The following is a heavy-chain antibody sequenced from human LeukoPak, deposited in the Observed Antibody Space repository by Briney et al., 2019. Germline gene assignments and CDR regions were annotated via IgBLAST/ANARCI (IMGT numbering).Heavy chain of an antibody. V-gene: IGHV4-34*01. Sequence: SETLSLTCTVSGGSISSYSWSWIRQPPGKGLEWIGEINLSGSTNYNPSLKSRVTISVDTSKNQFSLKLSSVTAADTAVYYCAREHHGYSYGYRWFDPWGQGTLVTVSS. CDR1: GGSISSYS. CDR2: INLSGST. D-gene: IGHD5-18*01. J-gene: IGHJ5*02. CDR3: AREHHGYSYGYRWFDP.